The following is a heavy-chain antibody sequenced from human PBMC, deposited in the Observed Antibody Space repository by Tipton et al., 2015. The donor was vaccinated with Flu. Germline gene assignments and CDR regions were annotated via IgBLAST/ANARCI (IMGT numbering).Heavy chain of an antibody. D-gene: IGHD1-26*01. V-gene: IGHV3-23*01. Sequence: SLRLSCAASGFTFSKSALSWVRQAPGKGLEWVSAFGGNGGTYYADSVKGRFTISRDNSKNTLYLQVNSLRAEDTAVYYCAKEGGWELSSPHFDYWGQGTLVTVSS. CDR1: GFTFSKSA. CDR3: AKEGGWELSSPHFDY. J-gene: IGHJ4*02. CDR2: FGGNGGT.